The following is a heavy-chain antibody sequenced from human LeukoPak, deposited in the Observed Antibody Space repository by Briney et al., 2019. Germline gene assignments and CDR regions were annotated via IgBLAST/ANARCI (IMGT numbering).Heavy chain of an antibody. CDR3: ARSPTVTRYYYYMDV. Sequence: PSETLSLTCTVSGYAISSGSYWGWIRQSPGQGLEWIGRIYTGGSTTYNPSLKSRVTISLDTSKNQFSLQLNSVTAADTAVYFCARSPTVTRYYYYMDVWGKGTTVTISS. D-gene: IGHD4-17*01. J-gene: IGHJ6*03. V-gene: IGHV4-38-2*02. CDR1: GYAISSGSY. CDR2: IYTGGST.